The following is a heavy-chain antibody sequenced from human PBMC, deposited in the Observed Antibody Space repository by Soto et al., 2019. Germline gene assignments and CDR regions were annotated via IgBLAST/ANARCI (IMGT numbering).Heavy chain of an antibody. V-gene: IGHV3-21*01. J-gene: IGHJ6*02. Sequence: GSLRLSCAASGFTFSSYSMNWVRQAPGKGLEWVSSISSSSSYIYYADSVKGRFTISRDNAKNSLYLQMNSLRAEDTAVYYCARGGTIFGVVIISYSYYGMDVWGQGTTVTVSS. CDR1: GFTFSSYS. D-gene: IGHD3-3*01. CDR3: ARGGTIFGVVIISYSYYGMDV. CDR2: ISSSSSYI.